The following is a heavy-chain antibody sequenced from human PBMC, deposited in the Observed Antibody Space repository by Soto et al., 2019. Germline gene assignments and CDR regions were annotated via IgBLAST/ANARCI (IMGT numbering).Heavy chain of an antibody. CDR2: ISHIGSV. CDR1: GVSISSNYY. CDR3: VRSFGWYAIDY. J-gene: IGHJ4*02. V-gene: IGHV4-4*02. Sequence: QVLLQESGPGLVQPSGTLSLSCAVSGVSISSNYYWGWVHQSPGKGLEWLGDISHIGSVNYSPSLMSRVTISMDRSENQFSLKLNSVTAADTAVYYCVRSFGWYAIDYWGQGTLVIVSS. D-gene: IGHD6-19*01.